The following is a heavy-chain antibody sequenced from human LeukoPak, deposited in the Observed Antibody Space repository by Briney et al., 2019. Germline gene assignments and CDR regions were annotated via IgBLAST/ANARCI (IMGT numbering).Heavy chain of an antibody. CDR2: ISSNGGST. V-gene: IGHV3-64*01. CDR3: ARDSGLPSPNYYFDY. J-gene: IGHJ4*02. D-gene: IGHD1-1*01. CDR1: GFTFSSYA. Sequence: PGGSLRLSCAASGFTFSSYAMHWVCQAPGKGLEYVSAISSNGGSTYYANSVKGRFTISRDNSKNTLYLQMGSLRAEDMAVYYCARDSGLPSPNYYFDYWGQGTLVTASS.